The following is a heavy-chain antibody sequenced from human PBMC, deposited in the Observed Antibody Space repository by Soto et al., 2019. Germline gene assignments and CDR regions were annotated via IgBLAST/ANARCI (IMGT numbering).Heavy chain of an antibody. CDR3: ARGLGSNWFDP. J-gene: IGHJ5*02. CDR2: IDGDGSNA. D-gene: IGHD3-10*01. CDR1: EFTFSSYL. V-gene: IGHV3-74*01. Sequence: PGGSLRLSCAASEFTFSSYLMHWVRQAPGKGLEWVSRIDGDGSNANYADSVKGRFTISRDNARNTLYLQMDSLRAEDTAVYYCARGLGSNWFDPWGQGTLVTVSS.